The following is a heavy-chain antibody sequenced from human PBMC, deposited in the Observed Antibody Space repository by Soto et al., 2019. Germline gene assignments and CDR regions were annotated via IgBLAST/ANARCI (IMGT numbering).Heavy chain of an antibody. CDR3: ARGLRVRWFDP. J-gene: IGHJ5*02. CDR2: INHSGST. CDR1: GGSFSGYY. Sequence: SETLSLTCAVYGGSFSGYYWSWIRQPPGKGLEWIGEINHSGSTNYNPSLKSRVTISVDTSKNQFSLKLSSVTAADTAVYYCARGLRVRWFDPWGQGTLVTVSS. V-gene: IGHV4-34*01.